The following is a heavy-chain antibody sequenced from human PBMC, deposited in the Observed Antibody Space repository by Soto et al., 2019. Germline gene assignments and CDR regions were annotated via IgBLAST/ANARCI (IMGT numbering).Heavy chain of an antibody. V-gene: IGHV1-69*12. CDR3: ASHYDSGGYYYRGLDY. CDR2: IIPIFGTA. CDR1: GGTFNSYA. Sequence: QVQLVQSGAEVKKPGSSVKVSCKASGGTFNSYAISWVRQAPGQGLEWMGGIIPIFGTADYAQKFQGRVTITAVESMSTAYMELSSLRSEDTAVYYCASHYDSGGYYYRGLDYWGQGTLVTVSS. D-gene: IGHD3-22*01. J-gene: IGHJ4*02.